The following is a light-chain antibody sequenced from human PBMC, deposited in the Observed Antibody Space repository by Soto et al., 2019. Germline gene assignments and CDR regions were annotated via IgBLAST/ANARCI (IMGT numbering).Light chain of an antibody. CDR1: QSVSSSY. CDR2: GAS. CDR3: QQYGSSHT. V-gene: IGKV3-20*01. Sequence: EIVLTQSPGTLSLSPGERATLSCRASQSVSSSYLAWYQQKPGQAPRLLIYGASSRATGIPDRFSGSGSGTDFPLTIIILEPDDVAVYCCQQYGSSHTFGQGTRLEIK. J-gene: IGKJ5*01.